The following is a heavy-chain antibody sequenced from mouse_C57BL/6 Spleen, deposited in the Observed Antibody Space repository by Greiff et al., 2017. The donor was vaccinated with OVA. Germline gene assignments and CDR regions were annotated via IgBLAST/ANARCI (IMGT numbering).Heavy chain of an antibody. Sequence: VQLQESGPGLVAPSQSLSITCTVSGFSLTSYAISWVRQPPGKGLEWLGVIWTGGGTNYNSALNSRLSISKDNSKSQVFLKMNSLQTDDTARYYCARNNDYDVGWYFDVWGTGTTVTVSS. D-gene: IGHD2-4*01. V-gene: IGHV2-9-1*01. CDR3: ARNNDYDVGWYFDV. CDR1: GFSLTSYA. CDR2: IWTGGGT. J-gene: IGHJ1*03.